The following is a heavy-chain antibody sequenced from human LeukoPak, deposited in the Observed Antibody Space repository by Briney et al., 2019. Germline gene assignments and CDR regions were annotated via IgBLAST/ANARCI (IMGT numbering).Heavy chain of an antibody. D-gene: IGHD2-15*01. CDR2: ISGSGGST. CDR3: ACSGCSCYEVGY. CDR1: GFTFSSYA. V-gene: IGHV3-23*01. J-gene: IGHJ4*02. Sequence: GGSLRLSCAASGFTFSSYAMSWVRRAPGKGLEWVSAISGSGGSTYYADSVKGRFTISRDNSKNTLYLQMNSLRAEDTAVYYCACSGCSCYEVGYWGQGTLVTVSS.